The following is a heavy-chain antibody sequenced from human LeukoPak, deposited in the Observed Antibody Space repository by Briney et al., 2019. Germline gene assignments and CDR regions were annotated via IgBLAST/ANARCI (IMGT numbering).Heavy chain of an antibody. CDR1: GGSISSGGYY. V-gene: IGHV4-31*03. J-gene: IGHJ4*02. CDR2: IYCSGST. D-gene: IGHD2-2*01. Sequence: SETLSLTCTVSGGSISSGGYYWSWIRQHPGKGLEWIGYIYCSGSTYYNPSLKSRVTISVDTSKNQFSLKLSSVTAADTAVYYCARGVVPAASLDYWGQGTQVTVSS. CDR3: ARGVVPAASLDY.